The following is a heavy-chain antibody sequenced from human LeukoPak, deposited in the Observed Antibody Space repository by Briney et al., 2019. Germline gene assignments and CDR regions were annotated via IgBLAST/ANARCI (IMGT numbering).Heavy chain of an antibody. CDR1: GGSISSSSYY. Sequence: SESLSLTCTVSGGSISSSSYYWGWIRQPPGKGLEWIGSIYHSGSTYYNPSLKSRVTISVDRSKNQFSLKLSSVTAADTAVYYCAQGPDYFDYWGQGTLVTVSP. CDR3: AQGPDYFDY. J-gene: IGHJ4*02. V-gene: IGHV4-39*07. CDR2: IYHSGST.